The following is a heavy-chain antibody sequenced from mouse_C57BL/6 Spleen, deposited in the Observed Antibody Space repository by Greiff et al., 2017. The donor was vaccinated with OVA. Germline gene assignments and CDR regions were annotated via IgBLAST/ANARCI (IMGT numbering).Heavy chain of an antibody. CDR2: IDPSDSYT. J-gene: IGHJ4*01. CDR1: GYTFTSYW. CDR3: ARGAYYGSSYNYYAMDY. V-gene: IGHV1-50*01. Sequence: QVQLQQPGAELVKPGASVKLSCKASGYTFTSYWMQWVKQRPGQGLEWIGVIDPSDSYTNYNQKFKGKATLTVDTSSSTAYMQLSSLTSEDSAVYYCARGAYYGSSYNYYAMDYWGQGTSVTVSS. D-gene: IGHD1-1*01.